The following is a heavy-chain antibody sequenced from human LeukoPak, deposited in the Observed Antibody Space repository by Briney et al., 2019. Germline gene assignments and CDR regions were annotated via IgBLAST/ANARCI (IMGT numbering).Heavy chain of an antibody. V-gene: IGHV3-74*01. CDR3: ARDAGYRGFDY. J-gene: IGHJ4*02. CDR2: INSDGSNT. D-gene: IGHD5-24*01. CDR1: GFTFTSYW. Sequence: GGSLRLSCAASGFTFTSYWMHWVRQAPGKGLVWVSRINSDGSNTSYADSVKGRFTISRDNAKNTLYLQMNSLRAEDTAVDYCARDAGYRGFDYWGQGTLVTVSS.